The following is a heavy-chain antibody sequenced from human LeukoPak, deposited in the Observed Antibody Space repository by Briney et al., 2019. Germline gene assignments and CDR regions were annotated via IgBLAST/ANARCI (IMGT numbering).Heavy chain of an antibody. Sequence: GGSLRLSCAASGFTFSSYSMNWVRQAPGKGLEWVSSISSSSSYIYYADSVKGRFTISRDNAKNSLYLQMNSLRAEDTAVYYCARDAYDYGDYYFDYWGQGTLVTVSS. V-gene: IGHV3-21*01. CDR2: ISSSSSYI. CDR3: ARDAYDYGDYYFDY. D-gene: IGHD4-17*01. CDR1: GFTFSSYS. J-gene: IGHJ4*02.